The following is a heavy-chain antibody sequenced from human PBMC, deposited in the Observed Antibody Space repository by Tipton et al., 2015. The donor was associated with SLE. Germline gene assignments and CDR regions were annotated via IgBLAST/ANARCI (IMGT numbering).Heavy chain of an antibody. D-gene: IGHD2-15*01. CDR2: ISGYNGNT. V-gene: IGHV1-18*01. CDR1: GSIFASHG. Sequence: QSGAEVKKPGASVKVSCKASGSIFASHGFSWVRQAPGQGLEWMGWISGYNGNTNYAQSLQGRVTMTTDTSTSTAYMELRSLRSDDPAVFYCAGSAAGAPAAKSLDYWGQGPLVPVSS. J-gene: IGHJ4*02. CDR3: AGSAAGAPAAKSLDY.